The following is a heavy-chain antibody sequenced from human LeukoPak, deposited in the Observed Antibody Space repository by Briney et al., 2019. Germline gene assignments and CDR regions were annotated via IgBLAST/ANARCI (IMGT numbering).Heavy chain of an antibody. CDR2: ISGSGGST. Sequence: AGGSLRLSCAASGFTFSSYAMSWVRQAPGQGLEWVSAISGSGGSTYYADSVKGRFTISGDNSKNTPYLQMNSLRAEDTAVYYCAKDNRYCSSTSCYDDAFDIWGQGTMVTVSS. D-gene: IGHD2-2*01. J-gene: IGHJ3*02. CDR1: GFTFSSYA. V-gene: IGHV3-23*01. CDR3: AKDNRYCSSTSCYDDAFDI.